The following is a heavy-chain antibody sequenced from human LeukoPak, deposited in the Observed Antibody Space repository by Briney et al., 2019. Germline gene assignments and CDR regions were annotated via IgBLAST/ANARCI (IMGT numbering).Heavy chain of an antibody. V-gene: IGHV3-9*01. D-gene: IGHD6-13*01. CDR3: AKDIGLYNYHNAAAGTGAFDI. CDR2: ISWNSGSI. J-gene: IGHJ3*02. CDR1: GFTFDDYA. Sequence: GGSLRLSCAASGFTFDDYAMHWVRQAPGKGLEWVSGISWNSGSIGYADSVKGRFTISRDNAKNSLYLQMNSLRAEDTALYYCAKDIGLYNYHNAAAGTGAFDIWGQGTMVTVSS.